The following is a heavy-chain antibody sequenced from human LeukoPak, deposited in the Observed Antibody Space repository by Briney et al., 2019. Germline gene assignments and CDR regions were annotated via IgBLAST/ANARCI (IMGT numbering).Heavy chain of an antibody. J-gene: IGHJ4*02. CDR3: ARGLLVGNTGYYFDY. CDR2: IYYSGST. CDR1: GGSITGYY. D-gene: IGHD1-26*01. V-gene: IGHV4-59*01. Sequence: SETLSLTCTVSGGSITGYYWTWIRQPPGKGLEWIGYIYYSGSTNYHPSLKSRDTLSVDTSKRQFSLKLSSVTAADTAVYFCARGLLVGNTGYYFDYWGQGALVTVSS.